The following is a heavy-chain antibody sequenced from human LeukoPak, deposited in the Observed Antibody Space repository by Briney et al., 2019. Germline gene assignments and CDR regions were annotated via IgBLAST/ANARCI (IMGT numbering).Heavy chain of an antibody. CDR3: AGQHDSNGYYFY. J-gene: IGHJ4*02. CDR2: IYHSGST. V-gene: IGHV4-38-2*01. D-gene: IGHD3-22*01. CDR1: GNPNSSGYY. Sequence: RPSETLSLTCAVTGNPNSSGYYWGWIRQPPGKGLEWIGSIYHSGSTYYNPSLKSRVTISVDTSKNRFSLKLSFVTAADTAVYYCAGQHDSNGYYFYWGQGTLVTVSS.